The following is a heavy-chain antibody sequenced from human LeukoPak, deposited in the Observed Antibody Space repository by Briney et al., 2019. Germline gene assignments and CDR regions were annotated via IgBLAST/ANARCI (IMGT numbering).Heavy chain of an antibody. D-gene: IGHD3-3*01. CDR1: GYTFTSYY. CDR3: ARVGVTIFGVVNHFYYMDV. J-gene: IGHJ6*03. V-gene: IGHV1-46*01. CDR2: INPSGGST. Sequence: ASVKVSCKASGYTFTSYYMHWVRQAPGQGLEWMGIINPSGGSTSYAQKFQGRVTMTRDMSTSTVYMELSSLRSEDTAVYYCARVGVTIFGVVNHFYYMDVWGKGTTVTVSS.